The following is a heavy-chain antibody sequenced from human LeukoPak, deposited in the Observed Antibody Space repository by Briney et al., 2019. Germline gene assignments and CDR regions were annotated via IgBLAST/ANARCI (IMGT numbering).Heavy chain of an antibody. Sequence: PGGSLRLSCAASGFTFSSYGMHWVRQAPGKGLEWVAVIWYDGSNKYYADSVKGRFTIFRDNSKNTLYLQMNSLRADDTAVYYCAKAAQLPYYFDCWGQGTLVTVSS. CDR2: IWYDGSNK. V-gene: IGHV3-33*06. CDR3: AKAAQLPYYFDC. CDR1: GFTFSSYG. J-gene: IGHJ4*02. D-gene: IGHD3-16*02.